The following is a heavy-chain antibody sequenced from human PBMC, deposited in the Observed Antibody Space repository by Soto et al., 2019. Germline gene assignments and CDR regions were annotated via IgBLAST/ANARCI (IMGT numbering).Heavy chain of an antibody. D-gene: IGHD3-9*01. CDR1: GFIFTNYA. CDR2: ISSSGDST. CDR3: AKDRPIWTGYSGDFDY. Sequence: EVQLLESGGGLVQPGGSLRLSCAASGFIFTNYAMGWVRQAPGKGLEWVSAISSSGDSTYYGDSVKGRFTISRDNSKSTLYLQMDSLIVEDTAVYYCAKDRPIWTGYSGDFDYWGRGTLLTVSS. V-gene: IGHV3-23*01. J-gene: IGHJ4*02.